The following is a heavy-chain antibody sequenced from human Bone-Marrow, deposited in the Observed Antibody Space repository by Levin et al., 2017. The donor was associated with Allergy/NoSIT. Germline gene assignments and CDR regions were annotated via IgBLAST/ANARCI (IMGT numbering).Heavy chain of an antibody. Sequence: PGESLKISCAASGFTFSSYGMHWVRQAPGKGLEWVAVIWYDGSNKYYADSVKGRFTISRDNSKNTLYLQMNSLRAEDTAVYYCARDRRIVGATMSYYYYGMDVWGQGTTVTVSS. CDR3: ARDRRIVGATMSYYYYGMDV. J-gene: IGHJ6*02. D-gene: IGHD1-26*01. CDR2: IWYDGSNK. V-gene: IGHV3-33*01. CDR1: GFTFSSYG.